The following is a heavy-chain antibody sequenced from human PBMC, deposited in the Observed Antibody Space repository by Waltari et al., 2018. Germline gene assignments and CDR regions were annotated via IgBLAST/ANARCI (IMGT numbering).Heavy chain of an antibody. J-gene: IGHJ4*02. V-gene: IGHV3-30*02. Sequence: QVQLVESGGGVVQPGGSLRLSCAASGFTFRAFALHWFRQAPGKGLEWVAFINDETSKYYSNSVKGRFNISRDNSKNTLYLQMDSLRSEDTALYYCAKIDYHSNSGGYYFDYWGQGTVVTVSS. D-gene: IGHD5-12*01. CDR2: INDETSK. CDR3: AKIDYHSNSGGYYFDY. CDR1: GFTFRAFA.